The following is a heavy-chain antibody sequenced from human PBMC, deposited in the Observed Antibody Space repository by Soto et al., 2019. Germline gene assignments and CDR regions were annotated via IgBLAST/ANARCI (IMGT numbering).Heavy chain of an antibody. CDR2: INHSGST. J-gene: IGHJ4*02. D-gene: IGHD3-22*01. CDR1: GGSFSGYY. Sequence: SETLSLTCAVYGGSFSGYYWSWIRQPPGKGLEWIGEINHSGSTNYNPSLKSRVTISVDTPKNQFSLKLSSVTAADTAVYYCARGLRYYDSTINSYFDYWGQGTLVTVSS. CDR3: ARGLRYYDSTINSYFDY. V-gene: IGHV4-34*01.